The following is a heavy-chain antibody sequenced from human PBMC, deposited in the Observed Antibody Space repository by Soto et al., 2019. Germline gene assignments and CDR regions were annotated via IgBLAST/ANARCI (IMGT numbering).Heavy chain of an antibody. CDR2: ISSSSSYI. CDR1: GFTFSSYS. CDR3: AREKGLALGYSSSTSCPLDY. J-gene: IGHJ4*01. V-gene: IGHV3-21*01. Sequence: GGSLRLSCAASGFTFSSYSMNWVRQAPGKGLEWVSSISSSSSYIYYADSVKGRFTISRDNAKNSLYLQMNSLRAEDTAVYYCAREKGLALGYSSSTSCPLDYWGHGTLVTVPS. D-gene: IGHD2-2*01.